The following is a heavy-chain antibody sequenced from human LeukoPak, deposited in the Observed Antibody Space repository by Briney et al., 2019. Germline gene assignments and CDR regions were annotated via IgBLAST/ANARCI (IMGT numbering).Heavy chain of an antibody. CDR2: INHSGST. Sequence: SETLSLTCAVYGGSFSGYYWSWIRQPPGKGLEWIGEINHSGSTNYNPSLKSRVTISVDTSKNQFSLKLSSVTAADTAVYYCARDRGQLIDYWGQGTLVTVSS. J-gene: IGHJ4*02. CDR1: GGSFSGYY. V-gene: IGHV4-34*01. CDR3: ARDRGQLIDY. D-gene: IGHD6-13*01.